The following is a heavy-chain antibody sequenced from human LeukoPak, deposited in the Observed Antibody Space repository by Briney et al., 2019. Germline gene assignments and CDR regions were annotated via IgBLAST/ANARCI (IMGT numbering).Heavy chain of an antibody. CDR3: ARHLSRGNWIDP. V-gene: IGHV3-33*01. J-gene: IGHJ5*02. CDR2: IWSDGSNK. D-gene: IGHD3-10*01. CDR1: GLTFSSYD. Sequence: GRSLRLSCAAPGLTFSSYDMHWVRQAPGRGLEWVAVIWSDGSNKYYADSVKGRFTISRDNSKNTLYLQLNSLRVEDTAVYYCARHLSRGNWIDPWGQGTLVTVSS.